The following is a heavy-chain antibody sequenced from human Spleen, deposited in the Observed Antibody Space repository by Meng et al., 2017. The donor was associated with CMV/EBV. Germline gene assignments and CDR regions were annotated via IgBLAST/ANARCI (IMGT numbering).Heavy chain of an antibody. D-gene: IGHD4-17*01. CDR1: GGSISSGDYY. V-gene: IGHV4-30-4*08. Sequence: SGGSISSGDYYWSWIRQSPGKGLEWIGYIYYSGSTYHNPSLKSRVSISVDTSKSQFSLKLNSVTATDTAVYYCATATVTTYWYFDLWGRGTLVTVSS. CDR2: IYYSGST. CDR3: ATATVTTYWYFDL. J-gene: IGHJ2*01.